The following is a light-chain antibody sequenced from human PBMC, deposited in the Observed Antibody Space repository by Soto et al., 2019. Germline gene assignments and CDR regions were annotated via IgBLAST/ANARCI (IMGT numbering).Light chain of an antibody. CDR2: DAS. CDR3: QQYNNWTST. Sequence: EIVMTQSPATLSVSPGERATLSCRASQSVSSNLAWYQQKPGQAPRLLIYDASTRATGISARFSGSGSGTEFTLTISSLQSEDFAVYYCQQYNNWTSTFGQGTKLEIK. CDR1: QSVSSN. J-gene: IGKJ2*01. V-gene: IGKV3-15*01.